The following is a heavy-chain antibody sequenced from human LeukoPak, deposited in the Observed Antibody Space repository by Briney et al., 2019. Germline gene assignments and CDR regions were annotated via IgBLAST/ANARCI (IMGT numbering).Heavy chain of an antibody. V-gene: IGHV4-39*01. D-gene: IGHD3-9*01. CDR1: GDYITTTNYY. J-gene: IGHJ4*02. Sequence: PSETLSLTCNVSGDYITTTNYYWAWIRQPPGKGLEWIASVFYSGTTYYNPSLKSRVCISMDASRKQISLRLSSVTATDTAIYYGARRSRLYKHETTGYHDSWGQGTLVTVSS. CDR3: ARRSRLYKHETTGYHDS. CDR2: VFYSGTT.